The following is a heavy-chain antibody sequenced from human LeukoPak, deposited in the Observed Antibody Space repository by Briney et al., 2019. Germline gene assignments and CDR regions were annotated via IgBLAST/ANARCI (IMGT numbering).Heavy chain of an antibody. CDR3: ARARVDYVWGSYPAE. CDR1: GFTFSSYA. V-gene: IGHV3-64*01. Sequence: GGSLRLSCAASGFTFSSYAMHWVRQAPGKGLEYVSAISSNGGSTYYANSVKGRFTISRDNSKNTLYLQMGSLRAEDMAVYYCARARVDYVWGSYPAEWGQGTLVTVSS. J-gene: IGHJ4*02. CDR2: ISSNGGST. D-gene: IGHD3-16*02.